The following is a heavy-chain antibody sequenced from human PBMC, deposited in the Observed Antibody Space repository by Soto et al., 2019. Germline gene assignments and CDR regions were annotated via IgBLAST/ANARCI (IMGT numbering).Heavy chain of an antibody. D-gene: IGHD2-21*01. CDR1: GDTFTRYY. CDR3: ARGAYCAGDCYDY. Sequence: QVQLAQSGAEVKKPGASVKVSCKASGDTFTRYYMHWVRQAPGQGLEWMGMISPGGDRTSEAQKLGGRADMTRDTSTSTVYMEWSSRKSEDTAVDYGARGAYCAGDCYDYGGQEPWSPSPQ. CDR2: ISPGGDRT. V-gene: IGHV1-46*03. J-gene: IGHJ4*01.